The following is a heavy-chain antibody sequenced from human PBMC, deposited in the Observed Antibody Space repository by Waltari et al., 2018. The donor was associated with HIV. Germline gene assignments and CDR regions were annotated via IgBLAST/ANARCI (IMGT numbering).Heavy chain of an antibody. CDR3: ARASMQWLIEY. CDR1: GYTFTGAF. D-gene: IGHD6-19*01. J-gene: IGHJ4*02. CDR2: IDPYSGGT. V-gene: IGHV1-2*02. Sequence: QVHLVQSGAEVKKPGASVKVSCKASGYTFTGAFMHWVRQAPGQGLEWMGWIDPYSGGTKYARKFQGRVTLTRDTSTSIAYMELSSLRSADTAVYFCARASMQWLIEYWGQGSRVTVSS.